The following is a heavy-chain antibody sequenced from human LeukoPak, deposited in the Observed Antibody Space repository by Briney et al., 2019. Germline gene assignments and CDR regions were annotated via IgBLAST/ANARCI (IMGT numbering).Heavy chain of an antibody. CDR1: GFTFSNAW. Sequence: GGSLRLSCAASGFTFSNAWMSWVRQAPGKGLEWVSAISGSGGSTFYADSVKGRFTISRDNSKNTLYLQMNSLKSEDTGVYYCTRISGSSSGPFDFWGQGSLVTVSS. J-gene: IGHJ4*02. CDR3: TRISGSSSGPFDF. D-gene: IGHD1-26*01. CDR2: ISGSGGST. V-gene: IGHV3-23*01.